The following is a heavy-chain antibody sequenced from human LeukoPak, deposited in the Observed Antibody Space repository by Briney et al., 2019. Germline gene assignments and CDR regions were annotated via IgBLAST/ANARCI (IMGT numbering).Heavy chain of an antibody. CDR2: ISSSGSTK. D-gene: IGHD6-13*01. J-gene: IGHJ6*03. CDR1: GFTFSSYE. Sequence: GGSLRLSCAASGFTFSSYEMNWVRQAPGKGLEWLSHISSSGSTKYYANSVKGRFTISRDNAKNSVYLQMNSLTAEDTGLYYCARDATTAVGWVYMDVWGKGTTVTISS. V-gene: IGHV3-48*03. CDR3: ARDATTAVGWVYMDV.